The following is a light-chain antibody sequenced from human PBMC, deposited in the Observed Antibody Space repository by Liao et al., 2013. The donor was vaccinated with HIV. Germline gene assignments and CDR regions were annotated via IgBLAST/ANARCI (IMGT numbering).Light chain of an antibody. J-gene: IGLJ1*01. Sequence: SYELSQPPSVSVSPGQTASITCSGDKLGDKYACWYQQKPGQSPVLVIYQDIKRPSGIPERFSGSNSGNTATLTINRVEAGDEADYYCQLWDSSSDHYVFGTGTKVTVL. CDR1: KLGDKY. V-gene: IGLV3-1*01. CDR2: QDI. CDR3: QLWDSSSDHYV.